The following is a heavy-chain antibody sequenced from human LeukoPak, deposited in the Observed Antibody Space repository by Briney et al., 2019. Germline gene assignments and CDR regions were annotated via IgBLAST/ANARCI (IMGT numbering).Heavy chain of an antibody. CDR1: GFTFSSYS. V-gene: IGHV3-21*01. Sequence: GGSLRLSCAASGFTFSSYSMNWVRQAPGKGLEWVSSISSRSSYIYYADSVKGRFTISRDNSKNTLYLQMNSLRAEDTAVYYCASSASGSDWFDPWGQGTLVTVSS. CDR3: ASSASGSDWFDP. CDR2: ISSRSSYI. D-gene: IGHD3-10*01. J-gene: IGHJ5*02.